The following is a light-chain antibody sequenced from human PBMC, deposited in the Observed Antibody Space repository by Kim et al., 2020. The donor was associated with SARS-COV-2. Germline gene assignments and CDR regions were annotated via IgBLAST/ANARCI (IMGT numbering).Light chain of an antibody. V-gene: IGKV1-16*02. J-gene: IGKJ2*01. CDR3: HQYSTYPFT. Sequence: SAYVGGRGTNTWRASQGIGSDVGWYQQKAGKAPKSLIYAAASLQSWVPSKFSGSGSGTDFTLTIDGLQPEDFAAYYCHQYSTYPFTFGQGTKLEI. CDR1: QGIGSD. CDR2: AAA.